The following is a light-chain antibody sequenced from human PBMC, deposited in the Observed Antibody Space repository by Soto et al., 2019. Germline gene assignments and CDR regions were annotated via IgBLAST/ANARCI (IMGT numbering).Light chain of an antibody. CDR1: QAIRSG. Sequence: EIVMTQSPVALSVSPGERATLSCRASQAIRSGLAWYQQKPGQAPRLLIYDVSTRATGIPARFSGSGSGTEFTLTISRLEPDDFAAYYCQHYSSSPETFGPGTKVDIK. CDR2: DVS. J-gene: IGKJ3*01. V-gene: IGKV3-15*01. CDR3: QHYSSSPET.